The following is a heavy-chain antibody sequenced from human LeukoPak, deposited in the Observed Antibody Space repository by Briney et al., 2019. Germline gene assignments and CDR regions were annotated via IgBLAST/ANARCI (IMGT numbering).Heavy chain of an antibody. CDR3: VSQQLAPP. V-gene: IGHV3-7*01. CDR2: IKEDGSIE. D-gene: IGHD5-24*01. CDR1: GFAFSNYW. Sequence: GGSLRLFCAASGFAFSNYWVSWVRQAAGKGLEWVANIKEDGSIEDYVDSVKGRFTVSRDNAKNSLYLQMNSLRVEDTAVYYCVSQQLAPPWGQGTLVTVSS. J-gene: IGHJ5*02.